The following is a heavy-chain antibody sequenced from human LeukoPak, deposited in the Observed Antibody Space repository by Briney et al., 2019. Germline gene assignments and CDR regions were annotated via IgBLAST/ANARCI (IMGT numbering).Heavy chain of an antibody. CDR1: GFTFSTYL. D-gene: IGHD3-9*01. J-gene: IGHJ5*02. V-gene: IGHV3-74*01. Sequence: GGSLRLSCAASGFTFSTYLMHWVRQAPGKGLVWVSHINTDGSITTYADSVKGRFTISRDNAKNTLYLQMNSLRDEDTAVYYCASLGTLVPWGQRTLVTVSS. CDR2: INTDGSIT. CDR3: ASLGTLVP.